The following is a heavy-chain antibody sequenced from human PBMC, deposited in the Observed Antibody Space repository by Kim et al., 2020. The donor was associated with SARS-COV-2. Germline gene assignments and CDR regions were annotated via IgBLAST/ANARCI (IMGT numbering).Heavy chain of an antibody. Sequence: GGSLRLSCAASGFTFRSYSMNWVRQAPGKGLEWVSYISSSSSTIYYADSVKGRFTISRDNAKNSLYLQMNSLRAEDTAVYYCARGGQWLVLGPPHYDYWGQGTLVTVSS. D-gene: IGHD6-19*01. CDR3: ARGGQWLVLGPPHYDY. CDR2: ISSSSSTI. J-gene: IGHJ4*02. V-gene: IGHV3-48*04. CDR1: GFTFRSYS.